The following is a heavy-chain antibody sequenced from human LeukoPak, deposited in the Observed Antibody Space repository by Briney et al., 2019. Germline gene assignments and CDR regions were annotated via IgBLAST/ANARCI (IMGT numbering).Heavy chain of an antibody. D-gene: IGHD5-24*01. J-gene: IGHJ4*02. V-gene: IGHV4-59*08. CDR2: IYYSGST. CDR1: GGSINSYY. CDR3: ARGRWLQLPDY. Sequence: PSETLSLTCTVSGGSINSYYWSWIRQPPGKGLEWIGYIYYSGSTNHNPSLKSRVTISIDTSKNQFSLKLTSVTAADTAVYYCARGRWLQLPDYWGQGTLVTVSP.